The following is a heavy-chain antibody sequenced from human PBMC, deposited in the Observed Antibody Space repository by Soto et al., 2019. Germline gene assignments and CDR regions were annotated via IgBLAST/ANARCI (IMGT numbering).Heavy chain of an antibody. V-gene: IGHV1-69*02. J-gene: IGHJ4*02. CDR1: GGTFSSYT. Sequence: QVQLVQSGAEVKKPGSSVKVSCKASGGTFSSYTISWVRQAPGQGLEWMGRIIPILGIANYAQKFQGRVTIXAXISTSTAYMELSSLRSEDTAVYYCARDHYGDCHLDYWGQGTLVTVSS. CDR3: ARDHYGDCHLDY. CDR2: IIPILGIA. D-gene: IGHD4-17*01.